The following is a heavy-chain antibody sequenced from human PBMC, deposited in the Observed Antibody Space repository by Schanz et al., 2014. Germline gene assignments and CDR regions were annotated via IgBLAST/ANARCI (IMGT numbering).Heavy chain of an antibody. CDR2: ISSSSSTI. D-gene: IGHD3-22*01. J-gene: IGHJ3*01. Sequence: EVQLVESGGGLIKPGGSLRLSCLASEFSFSSFGMNWVRQAPGKGLEWVSYISSSSSTIYYADSVKGRFTISRDNAKNSLYLQMNSLRAEDTGLYYCARGREVVAKIFDVWGQGTMVTVSS. CDR1: EFSFSSFG. CDR3: ARGREVVAKIFDV. V-gene: IGHV3-48*01.